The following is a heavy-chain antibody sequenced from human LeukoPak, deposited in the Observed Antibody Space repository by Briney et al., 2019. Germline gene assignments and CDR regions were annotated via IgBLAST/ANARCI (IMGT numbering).Heavy chain of an antibody. CDR3: ARVAPAPMVRGVMFVWFDP. D-gene: IGHD3-10*01. CDR1: GYTFTSYG. CDR2: ISAYNGNT. V-gene: IGHV1-18*01. Sequence: GASVKVSCKASGYTFTSYGISRVRQAPGQGLEWMGWISAYNGNTNYAQKLQGRVTMTTDTSTSTAYMELRSLRSDDTAVYYCARVAPAPMVRGVMFVWFDPWGQGTLVTVSS. J-gene: IGHJ5*02.